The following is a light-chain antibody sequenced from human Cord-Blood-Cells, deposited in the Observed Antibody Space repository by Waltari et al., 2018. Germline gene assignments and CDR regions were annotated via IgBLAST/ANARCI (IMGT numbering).Light chain of an antibody. CDR2: DAS. J-gene: IGKJ4*01. CDR1: QIVSSY. CDR3: QQRSNWPPLT. V-gene: IGKV3-11*01. Sequence: EIVLTQSPATLSLSPGERATLSCRASQIVSSYLAWYQQKPGQAPRPLIYDASNRATGIPARFSGSGSGTDFTLTISSLEPEDFAVYYCQQRSNWPPLTFGGGTKVEIK.